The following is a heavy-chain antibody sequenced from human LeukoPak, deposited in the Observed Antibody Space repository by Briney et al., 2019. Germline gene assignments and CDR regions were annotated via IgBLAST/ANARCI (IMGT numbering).Heavy chain of an antibody. V-gene: IGHV3-7*01. J-gene: IGHJ4*02. Sequence: GVLRLSCAASGFTFSGHSMTWVHQAPGKGLEWVANINLDGSERFYVDFVKGRFTISRDNADNSMYLQMNSLRAEDTAVYYCGRVIAGAIDYWGQGTLVTVSS. D-gene: IGHD6-13*01. CDR1: GFTFSGHS. CDR3: GRVIAGAIDY. CDR2: INLDGSER.